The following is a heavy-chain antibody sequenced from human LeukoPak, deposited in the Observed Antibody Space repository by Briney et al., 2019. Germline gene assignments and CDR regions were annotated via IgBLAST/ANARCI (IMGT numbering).Heavy chain of an antibody. J-gene: IGHJ4*02. Sequence: ASVKVSCKASGYTFTSYAMNWVRQAPGQRLEWMGWINAGNGNTKYSQKFQGRVTITRDTSASTAYMELSSLRSEDTAVYYCARAEWELFARIREINYWGQGTLVTVSS. CDR1: GYTFTSYA. V-gene: IGHV1-3*01. CDR2: INAGNGNT. D-gene: IGHD1-26*01. CDR3: ARAEWELFARIREINY.